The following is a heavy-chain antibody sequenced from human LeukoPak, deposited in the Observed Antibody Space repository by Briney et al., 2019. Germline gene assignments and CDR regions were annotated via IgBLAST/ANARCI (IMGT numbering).Heavy chain of an antibody. V-gene: IGHV3-48*03. CDR1: GFTFSSYE. Sequence: GGSLRLSCAASGFTFSSYEMNWVRQPPGKGLEWVSYISSSGSTIYYADSVRGRFTISRDTTKNTLYIQMNVPRAEDTVEYYCARGHPYCYDSSGYNWFDPWGQESLVTVSS. CDR3: ARGHPYCYDSSGYNWFDP. J-gene: IGHJ5*01. CDR2: ISSSGSTI. D-gene: IGHD3-22*01.